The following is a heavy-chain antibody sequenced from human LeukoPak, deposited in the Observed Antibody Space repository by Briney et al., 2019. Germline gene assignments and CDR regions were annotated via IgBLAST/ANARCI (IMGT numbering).Heavy chain of an antibody. CDR1: GFTVSSNY. CDR2: IYSGGST. V-gene: IGHV3-66*01. D-gene: IGHD2-8*02. Sequence: GGSLRLSCAASGFTVSSNYMSWVRQAPGKGLEWVSVIYSGGSTYYADSVKGRFTISRDNSKNTLYLQMNSLRAEDTAVYYCVRDHLWSFDYWGQGNLVTVSS. CDR3: VRDHLWSFDY. J-gene: IGHJ4*02.